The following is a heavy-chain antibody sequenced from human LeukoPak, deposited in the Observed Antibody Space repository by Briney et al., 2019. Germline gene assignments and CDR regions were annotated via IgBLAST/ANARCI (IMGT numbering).Heavy chain of an antibody. V-gene: IGHV1-69*13. Sequence: SVKVSCTASGGTFSSYAISWVRQAPGQGLEWMGGIIPIFGTANYAQKFQGRVTITADESTSTAYMELSSLRSEDTAVYYCARDAVSLVGATTRGLYYFDYWGQGTLVTVSS. J-gene: IGHJ4*02. D-gene: IGHD1-26*01. CDR1: GGTFSSYA. CDR3: ARDAVSLVGATTRGLYYFDY. CDR2: IIPIFGTA.